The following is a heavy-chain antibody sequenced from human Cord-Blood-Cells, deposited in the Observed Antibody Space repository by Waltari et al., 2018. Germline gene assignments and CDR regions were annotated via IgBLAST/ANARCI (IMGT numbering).Heavy chain of an antibody. CDR3: ARVTYDFWSGYRDTYYYYGMDV. J-gene: IGHJ6*02. D-gene: IGHD3-3*01. V-gene: IGHV3-72*01. CDR2: TRNKANSYTT. Sequence: EWVGRTRNKANSYTTEYAASVKGRFTISRDDSKNSLYLQMNSLKTEDKAVYYCARVTYDFWSGYRDTYYYYGMDVWGQGTTVTVSS.